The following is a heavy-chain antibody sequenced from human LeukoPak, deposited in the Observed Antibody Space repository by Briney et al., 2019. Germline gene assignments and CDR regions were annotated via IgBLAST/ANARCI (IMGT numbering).Heavy chain of an antibody. CDR1: GFTFSSYA. D-gene: IGHD2-2*01. CDR2: ISNDVSNK. V-gene: IGHV3-30*04. CDR3: ARVTRIIERWDRYCSSTSCSDFDY. Sequence: PGRSLRLSCAASGFTFSSYAMHWVRQAPGKGLEWVAVISNDVSNKYYADSVKGRFTISRDNSKNTPYLQMNRLRAEDTAVYYSARVTRIIERWDRYCSSTSCSDFDYWGQRTLVTVSS. J-gene: IGHJ4*02.